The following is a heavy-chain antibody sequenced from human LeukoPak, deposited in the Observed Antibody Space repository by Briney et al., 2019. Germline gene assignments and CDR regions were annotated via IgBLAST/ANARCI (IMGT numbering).Heavy chain of an antibody. D-gene: IGHD2-21*02. J-gene: IGHJ4*02. V-gene: IGHV3-49*04. CDR2: IRSKAYGGTT. CDR1: GFTFSSYG. Sequence: GGSLRLSCAASGFTFSSYGMHWVRQAPGKGLEWVGFIRSKAYGGTTEYAASVKGRFTISRDDSKSIAYLQMNSLKTEDTAVYYCTRDRGGDPARPDYWGQGTLVTVSS. CDR3: TRDRGGDPARPDY.